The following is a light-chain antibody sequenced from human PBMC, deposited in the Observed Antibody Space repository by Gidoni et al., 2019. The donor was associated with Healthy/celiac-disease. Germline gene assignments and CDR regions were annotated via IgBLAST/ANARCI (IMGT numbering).Light chain of an antibody. V-gene: IGKV1-39*01. CDR2: AAS. Sequence: DIQMTQSPSSLSASVGDRVTITCRASQSISSYLNSYQQKPGKAPKLLIYAASSLQSGFPSRFSGSGSGTDFTLTSSSLQPEDVATYYCQQSYSTPTFGQGTKVEIK. J-gene: IGKJ1*01. CDR1: QSISSY. CDR3: QQSYSTPT.